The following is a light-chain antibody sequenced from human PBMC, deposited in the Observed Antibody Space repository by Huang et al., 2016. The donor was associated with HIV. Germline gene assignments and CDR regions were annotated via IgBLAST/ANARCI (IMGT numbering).Light chain of an antibody. CDR2: DAS. V-gene: IGKV3-11*01. J-gene: IGKJ3*01. CDR3: QQRSNWPT. Sequence: EIVLTQSPATLSLSPGERATLPCRASQSVSSYLAWYQQKPGQAPRLLIYDASNRATGIQARFSGSGSGTDFALTISSLEPEDCAVYYCQQRSNWPTFGPGTKVDIK. CDR1: QSVSSY.